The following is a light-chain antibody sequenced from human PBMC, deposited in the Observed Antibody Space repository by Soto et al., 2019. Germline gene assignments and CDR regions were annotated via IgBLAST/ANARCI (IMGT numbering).Light chain of an antibody. V-gene: IGKV3-20*01. CDR2: DAS. Sequence: IVVTQSPATLSLSPGERATLSCRASQSVSRYLAWYQQKPGQAPRLLIYDASSRATGIPDRFSGGGSGTDFTLTISRLEPEDFAVYYCQQFSSYPLTFGGGTKVDIK. CDR3: QQFSSYPLT. J-gene: IGKJ4*01. CDR1: QSVSRY.